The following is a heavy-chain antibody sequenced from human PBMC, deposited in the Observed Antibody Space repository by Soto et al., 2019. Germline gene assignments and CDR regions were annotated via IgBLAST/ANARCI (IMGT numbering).Heavy chain of an antibody. V-gene: IGHV1-2*02. J-gene: IGHJ4*02. CDR2: INPNSGGT. Sequence: QVQLVQSGAAVKKPGASVKVSCKASGYTFTDYYVHWVRQAPGQGLEWMGWINPNSGGTKSAQKFQGRVTMTRDTSISTAYMELSRLRSDDTAVYYCARRKGDYYDSSGYHCYFDYWGQGTLVTVSS. D-gene: IGHD3-22*01. CDR3: ARRKGDYYDSSGYHCYFDY. CDR1: GYTFTDYY.